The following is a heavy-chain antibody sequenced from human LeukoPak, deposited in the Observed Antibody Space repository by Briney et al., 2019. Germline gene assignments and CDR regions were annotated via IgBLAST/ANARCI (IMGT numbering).Heavy chain of an antibody. CDR1: GFTVSSNY. CDR2: IYSGGST. D-gene: IGHD5-12*01. Sequence: GGSLRLSCAASGFTVSSNYMSWVRQAPGKGLEWVSVIYSGGSTYYADSVKGRFTISRDNSKNTLYLQMNSLRAEDTAVYYCARSGDRGYDKGDVWGTGTTVTVPS. V-gene: IGHV3-53*01. J-gene: IGHJ6*04. CDR3: ARSGDRGYDKGDV.